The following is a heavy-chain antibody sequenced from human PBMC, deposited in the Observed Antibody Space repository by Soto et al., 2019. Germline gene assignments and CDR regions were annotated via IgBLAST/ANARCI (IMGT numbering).Heavy chain of an antibody. CDR1: GFTFSGSA. V-gene: IGHV3-73*02. CDR2: IRSKANSYAT. D-gene: IGHD3-16*01. Sequence: EVQLVESGGGLVQPGGSLKLSCAASGFTFSGSAMHWVRQASGKGLEWVGRIRSKANSYATAYAASVKGRFTISRDDSKNTAYLQMNSRKTEDTAVYYCTRLQYWGATDYWGQGTLVTVSS. J-gene: IGHJ4*02. CDR3: TRLQYWGATDY.